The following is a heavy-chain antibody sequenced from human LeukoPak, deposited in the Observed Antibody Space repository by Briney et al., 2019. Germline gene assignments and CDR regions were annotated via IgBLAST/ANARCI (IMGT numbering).Heavy chain of an antibody. CDR3: ARSPDGYNYGD. CDR2: IYYSGST. D-gene: IGHD5-24*01. CDR1: GGSISSYY. Sequence: PSETLSLTCTVSGGSISSYYWSWIRQPPGKGLEWIGYIYYSGSTNYNPSLKSRVTISVDTSKNQFSLKLGSVTAADTAVYYCARSPDGYNYGDWGQGTLVTVSS. V-gene: IGHV4-59*01. J-gene: IGHJ4*02.